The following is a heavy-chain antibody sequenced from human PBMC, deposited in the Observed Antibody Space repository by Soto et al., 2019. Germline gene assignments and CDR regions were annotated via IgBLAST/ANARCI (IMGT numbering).Heavy chain of an antibody. J-gene: IGHJ4*02. CDR1: GFTFSSYA. CDR2: IGGGGIST. CDR3: AKGSSGFRPYYFDY. V-gene: IGHV3-23*01. D-gene: IGHD3-10*01. Sequence: GSLRLSCAASGFTFSSYAMSWVRQVPGKGLEWVSAIGGGGISTYYEDSVRGRFTISRDNSKNTLYLQMNSLRAEDTAVYYCAKGSSGFRPYYFDYWGQGVLVTVSS.